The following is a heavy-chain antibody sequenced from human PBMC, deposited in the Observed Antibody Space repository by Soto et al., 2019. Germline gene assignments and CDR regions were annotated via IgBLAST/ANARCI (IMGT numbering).Heavy chain of an antibody. D-gene: IGHD6-13*01. V-gene: IGHV1-3*01. CDR3: ATSPLKYSSSWRFDY. Sequence: ASMKVSCKASGYTFTSYAMHWVRQAPGQRLEWMGWINAGNGNTKYSQKFQGRVTITRDTSASTAYMELSSLRSEDTAVYYCATSPLKYSSSWRFDYWGQGTLVTVSS. CDR2: INAGNGNT. J-gene: IGHJ4*02. CDR1: GYTFTSYA.